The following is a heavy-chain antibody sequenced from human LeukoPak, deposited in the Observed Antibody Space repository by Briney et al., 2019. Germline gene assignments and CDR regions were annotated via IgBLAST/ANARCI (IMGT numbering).Heavy chain of an antibody. J-gene: IGHJ4*02. CDR3: ARGWTNHDY. CDR1: GDSVSSNSAA. Sequence: SQTLSLTCAISGDSVSSNSAAWSWLRQSPSRGLEWLGRTYYRSKWYNDYAVSVKSRITINPDTSKNQFSLQLNSLTPEDTAVYYCARGWTNHDYWGQGTLVAVSS. V-gene: IGHV6-1*01. D-gene: IGHD1-14*01. CDR2: TYYRSKWYN.